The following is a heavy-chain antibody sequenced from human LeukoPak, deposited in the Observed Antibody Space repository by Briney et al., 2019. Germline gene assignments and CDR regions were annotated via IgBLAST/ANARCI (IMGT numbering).Heavy chain of an antibody. Sequence: SETLSLTCTISGGSVSDYYWSWIRQPPGKGLEWIGEINHSGSTNYNPSLKSRVTISVDTSKNQFSLKLSSVTAADTAVYYCARARCSSTSCYPWFDPWGQGTLVTVSS. CDR2: INHSGST. D-gene: IGHD2-2*01. V-gene: IGHV4-34*01. J-gene: IGHJ5*02. CDR1: GGSVSDYY. CDR3: ARARCSSTSCYPWFDP.